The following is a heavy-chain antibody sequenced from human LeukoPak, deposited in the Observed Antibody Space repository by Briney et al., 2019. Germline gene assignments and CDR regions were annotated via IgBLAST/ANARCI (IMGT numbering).Heavy chain of an antibody. D-gene: IGHD3-10*01. J-gene: IGHJ4*02. CDR3: AGGKYYGSGTRPGYLGY. V-gene: IGHV3-53*01. Sequence: QTGGSLRLSCAASDFIVNNNYVDWVRQAPGKGLEWVSCMDNFGIKTYADSVQGRFTVSRDSSRNMVFLQMNSLRVEDAAVYYCAGGKYYGSGTRPGYLGYWGLGTMVTVSS. CDR1: DFIVNNNY. CDR2: MDNFGIK.